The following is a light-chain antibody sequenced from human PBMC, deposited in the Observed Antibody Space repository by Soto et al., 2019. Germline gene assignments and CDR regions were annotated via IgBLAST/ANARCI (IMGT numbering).Light chain of an antibody. CDR1: QSVSSY. CDR3: QQRSSWPIT. J-gene: IGKJ5*01. Sequence: EIVLTQSPATLSLSPGERATLSCRASQSVSSYLAWYQHKPGQAPRLLIYDASNRATGIPARFSGSGSGTDFTLTISNLEAEDFAVYYCQQRSSWPITFGQGTRLDI. CDR2: DAS. V-gene: IGKV3-11*01.